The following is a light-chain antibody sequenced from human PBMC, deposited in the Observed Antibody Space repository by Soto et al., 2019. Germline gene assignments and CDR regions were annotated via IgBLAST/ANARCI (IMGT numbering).Light chain of an antibody. Sequence: SVLTRPASVSRSAGQSITMAGTPTSSDGGGYNYVSCYQHHPGKAPKLMIYEVSNRPSGVSNRFSGSKSGNTGSLTISGLQAEDEADYYCSSYTSSSTLYVFGTGTKVTVL. CDR2: EVS. V-gene: IGLV2-14*01. J-gene: IGLJ1*01. CDR3: SSYTSSSTLYV. CDR1: SSDGGGYNY.